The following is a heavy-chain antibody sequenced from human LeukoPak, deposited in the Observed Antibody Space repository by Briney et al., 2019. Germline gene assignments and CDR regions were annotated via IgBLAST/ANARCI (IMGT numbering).Heavy chain of an antibody. D-gene: IGHD6-13*01. CDR3: AKGVVRSAAPGNNWFDP. Sequence: PGGSLRLSCAASGFTFSSYAMSWVRQAPGKGLEWVSGISGSDGSTYYADSVKGRFTISGDNSKNTLYLQMNSLRADDTAVYYCAKGVVRSAAPGNNWFDPWGQGALVTVSS. V-gene: IGHV3-23*01. CDR2: ISGSDGST. CDR1: GFTFSSYA. J-gene: IGHJ5*02.